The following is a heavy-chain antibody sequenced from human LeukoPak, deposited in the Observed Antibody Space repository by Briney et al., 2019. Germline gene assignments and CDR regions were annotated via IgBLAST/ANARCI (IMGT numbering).Heavy chain of an antibody. CDR1: GFTFRNYY. Sequence: GGSLRLSCATTGFTFRNYYLSWIRQAPGKGLEWISYISSSGSNIYYADSVEGRFTISRDNARNSLYLQMNSLRAEDTAVYYCPRAGYDILTGFYEWGQGTLVTVSS. D-gene: IGHD3-9*01. CDR2: ISSSGSNI. V-gene: IGHV3-11*01. J-gene: IGHJ4*02. CDR3: PRAGYDILTGFYE.